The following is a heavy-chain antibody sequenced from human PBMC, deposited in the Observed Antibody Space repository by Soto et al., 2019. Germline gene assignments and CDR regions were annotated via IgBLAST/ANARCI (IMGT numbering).Heavy chain of an antibody. CDR3: ARDWGYCTSTSCSSYYGMDA. J-gene: IGHJ6*02. CDR1: GDSISNYY. CDR2: IYTSGIT. D-gene: IGHD2-2*01. V-gene: IGHV4-4*07. Sequence: SETLSLTCTVFGDSISNYYWNWIRQPAGKGLEWIGHIYTSGITDYNPSLKSRVTMSVDTSKNQFSLRLSSVTAADAAVYYCARDWGYCTSTSCSSYYGMDAWGRGTTVTVSS.